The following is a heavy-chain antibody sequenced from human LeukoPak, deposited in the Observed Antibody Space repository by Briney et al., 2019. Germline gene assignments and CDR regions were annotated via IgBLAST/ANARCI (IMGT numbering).Heavy chain of an antibody. J-gene: IGHJ4*02. Sequence: GGSLRLSCAASGFTFSSYWMHWVRQAPGKGLVWVSYISSSSSTIYYADSVKGRFTISRDNAKNSLYLQMNSLRAEDTAVYYCARDRSRVVPAAMHYWGQGTLVTVSS. CDR2: ISSSSSTI. CDR3: ARDRSRVVPAAMHY. V-gene: IGHV3-48*01. D-gene: IGHD2-2*01. CDR1: GFTFSSYW.